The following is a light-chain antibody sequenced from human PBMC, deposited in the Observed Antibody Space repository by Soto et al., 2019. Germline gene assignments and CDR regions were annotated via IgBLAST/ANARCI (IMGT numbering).Light chain of an antibody. CDR2: EVS. V-gene: IGLV2-14*01. CDR3: SSYTSISSLGV. CDR1: GSDVGSYKY. Sequence: QSALTQPASVSGSLGQSITMSCTGTGSDVGSYKYVSWYQQHPDKAPKLIIFEVSNRPSGVSDRFSGSKSGNTASLTISGLQAEDEAEYYCSSYTSISSLGVFGTGTKLTVL. J-gene: IGLJ1*01.